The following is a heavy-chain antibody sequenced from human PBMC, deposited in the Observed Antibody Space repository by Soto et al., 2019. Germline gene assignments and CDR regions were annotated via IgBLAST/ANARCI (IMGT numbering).Heavy chain of an antibody. CDR3: ARVPGIAAAGSYYYYYGMDV. CDR1: GGSISSYY. CDR2: IYYSGST. D-gene: IGHD6-13*01. J-gene: IGHJ6*02. Sequence: TSETLSLTCTVSGGSISSYYWSWIRQPPGKGLEWIGYIYYSGSTNYNPSLKSRVTISVDTSKNQFSLKLSSVTAADTAVYYCARVPGIAAAGSYYYYYGMDVWGQGTTVTVSS. V-gene: IGHV4-59*01.